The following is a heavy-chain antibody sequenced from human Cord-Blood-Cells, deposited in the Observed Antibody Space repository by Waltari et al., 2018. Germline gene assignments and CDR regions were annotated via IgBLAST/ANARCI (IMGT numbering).Heavy chain of an antibody. V-gene: IGHV4-39*01. CDR1: VGSISSSSYY. CDR2: IYYSGST. D-gene: IGHD2-2*01. CDR3: ARQQLPYWYFDL. Sequence: QLQLQESGPGLVKPSETLSLTCPVSVGSISSSSYYWGWIRQPPGKGLEWIGSIYYSGSTYYNPSLKSRVTISVDTSKNQFSLKLSSVTAADTAVYYRARQQLPYWYFDLWGRGTLVTVSS. J-gene: IGHJ2*01.